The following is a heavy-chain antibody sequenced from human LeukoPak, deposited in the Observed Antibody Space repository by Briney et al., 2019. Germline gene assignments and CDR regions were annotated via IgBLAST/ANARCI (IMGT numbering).Heavy chain of an antibody. J-gene: IGHJ5*02. V-gene: IGHV4-59*01. CDR2: IYYSGTT. CDR1: GASISSYY. CDR3: ARATPGFSSAWFSNWFDP. Sequence: SETLSLTCTVSGASISSYYWSWSRQPPGRGLEWIGYIYYSGTTRYNPSLRSRVTISVDTSKNQFSLILTSVTAADTAVYYCARATPGFSSAWFSNWFDPWGQGALVTVSS. D-gene: IGHD6-19*01.